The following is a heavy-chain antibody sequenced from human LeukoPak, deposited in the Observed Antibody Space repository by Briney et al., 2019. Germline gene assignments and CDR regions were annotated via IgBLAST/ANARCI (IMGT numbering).Heavy chain of an antibody. CDR2: MNPNSGNT. CDR3: VRDSNGQTRADDPFDI. CDR1: GYTFTNVD. D-gene: IGHD6-19*01. Sequence: ASVKVSCRASGYTFTNVDINWVRQASGQGLECMGWMNPNSGNTGYAQSFQGRVTLTRDTSISTAYMELSSLTSDDTAVYYCVRDSNGQTRADDPFDIWGQGTMVTVSS. J-gene: IGHJ3*02. V-gene: IGHV1-8*03.